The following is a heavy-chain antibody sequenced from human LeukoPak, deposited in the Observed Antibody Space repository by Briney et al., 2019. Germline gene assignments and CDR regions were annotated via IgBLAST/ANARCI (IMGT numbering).Heavy chain of an antibody. CDR1: GFTFSSYS. D-gene: IGHD2-2*01. Sequence: GGSLRLSCAASGFTFSSYSMNWVCQAPGKGLEWVSSSSSSSSYIYYADSVKGRFTISRDNAKNSLYLQMNSLRAEDTAAYYCARGLPSCYDYWGQGTLVTVSS. CDR3: ARGLPSCYDY. J-gene: IGHJ4*02. CDR2: SSSSSSYI. V-gene: IGHV3-21*01.